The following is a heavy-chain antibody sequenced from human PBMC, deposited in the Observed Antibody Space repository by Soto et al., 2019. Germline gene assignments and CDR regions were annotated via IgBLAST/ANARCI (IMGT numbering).Heavy chain of an antibody. D-gene: IGHD3-22*01. CDR1: GGSIDTYF. CDR3: ARGPTSGYYPNPFDS. J-gene: IGHJ4*02. V-gene: IGHV4-4*07. Sequence: QVQLQESGPGLVKPSETLSLTCTVSGGSIDTYFWNWIRQPAGKGLEWIGRLYTSGTTSYNPSLKRRVTRSVDRSKNQFSLKLTSVTAADTAIYYCARGPTSGYYPNPFDSWGQGTQVTVSS. CDR2: LYTSGTT.